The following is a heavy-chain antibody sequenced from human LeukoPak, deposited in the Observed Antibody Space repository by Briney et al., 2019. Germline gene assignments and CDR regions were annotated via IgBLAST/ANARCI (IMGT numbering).Heavy chain of an antibody. CDR3: AREKYSHGPFDY. CDR1: GGSISSYY. Sequence: SETLSLTCTVSGGSISSYYWSWIRQSPGKGLEWIGYIYYTASTNYNPSLKSRVTISVDTSKNQFSLKLSSVTAADTAVYYCAREKYSHGPFDYWGQGTLVTVSS. CDR2: IYYTAST. V-gene: IGHV4-59*01. D-gene: IGHD4-11*01. J-gene: IGHJ4*02.